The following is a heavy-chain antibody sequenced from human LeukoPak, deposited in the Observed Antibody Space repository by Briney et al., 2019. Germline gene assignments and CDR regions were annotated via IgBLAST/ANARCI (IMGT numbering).Heavy chain of an antibody. D-gene: IGHD3-22*01. CDR1: GGSMNNYY. Sequence: SETLSLTCTVSGGSMNNYYWSWLRQAPGKGREGVGYIYHTGSATYKPSLKSRVTLSVDTSKNQFSLRLNSVTAADTAVYYCARGRGDSKGTSFDFWGQGTLVTVSS. CDR3: ARGRGDSKGTSFDF. J-gene: IGHJ4*02. CDR2: IYHTGSA. V-gene: IGHV4-59*01.